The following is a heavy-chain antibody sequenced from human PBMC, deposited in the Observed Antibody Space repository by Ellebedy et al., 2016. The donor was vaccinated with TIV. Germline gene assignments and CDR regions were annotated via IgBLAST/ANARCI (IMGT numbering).Heavy chain of an antibody. D-gene: IGHD2-15*01. J-gene: IGHJ4*02. CDR2: IYYTGST. V-gene: IGHV4-31*03. Sequence: MPSETLSLTCTVSGASISSGDFHWSWVRQHPGKGLDYIGYIYYTGSTFYNPSLKSRLTMSVDTSINQLSLTMTSVTAADTGVYYCAIQVVAATPGRLDSWGQGVLVTVSS. CDR3: AIQVVAATPGRLDS. CDR1: GASISSGDFH.